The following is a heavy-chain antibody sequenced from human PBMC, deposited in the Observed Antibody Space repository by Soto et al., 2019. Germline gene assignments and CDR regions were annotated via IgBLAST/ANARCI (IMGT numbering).Heavy chain of an antibody. CDR2: IYNSGST. D-gene: IGHD3-10*01. J-gene: IGHJ5*02. CDR1: GDSISNYF. Sequence: SETLSLTCTVSGDSISNYFWNWIRQPPGKGLEWIGHIYNSGSTNYNPSLKSRVTISVDTSKNQFSLKLTSVTAADTAVYFCARDGSREYFNWFDPWGQGALVTVSS. CDR3: ARDGSREYFNWFDP. V-gene: IGHV4-59*01.